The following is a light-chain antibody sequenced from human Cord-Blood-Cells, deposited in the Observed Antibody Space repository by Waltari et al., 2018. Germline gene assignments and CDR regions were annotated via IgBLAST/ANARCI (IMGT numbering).Light chain of an antibody. CDR2: EDN. CDR3: QSYDSSNHRV. Sequence: NFMLTQPHSVSESPGKTVTISCTRSSGSIASNHVQWYQQRPDSSPTTVIYEDNQRPSGVPDRFSGSIDSSSNSASLTISGLKTEDEADYYCQSYDSSNHRVFGGGTKLTVL. J-gene: IGLJ3*02. CDR1: SGSIASNH. V-gene: IGLV6-57*01.